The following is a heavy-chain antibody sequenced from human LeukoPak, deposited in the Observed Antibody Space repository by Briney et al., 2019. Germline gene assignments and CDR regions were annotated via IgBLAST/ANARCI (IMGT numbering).Heavy chain of an antibody. D-gene: IGHD2-2*01. CDR3: ARHTYCSSTSCYYSYYGMDV. CDR1: GGSISSYY. J-gene: IGHJ6*02. V-gene: IGHV4-59*08. CDR2: IYYSGST. Sequence: SETLPLTCTVSGGSISSYYWSWIRQPPGKGLEWIGYIYYSGSTNYNPSLKSRVTISVDTSKNQFSLKLSSVTAADTAVYYCARHTYCSSTSCYYSYYGMDVWGQGTTVTVSS.